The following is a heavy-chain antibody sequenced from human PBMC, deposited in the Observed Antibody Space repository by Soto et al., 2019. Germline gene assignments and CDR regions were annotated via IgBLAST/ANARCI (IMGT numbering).Heavy chain of an antibody. D-gene: IGHD1-26*01. CDR3: AKVLHPDYYYYGMDV. CDR1: GFTFSTYS. V-gene: IGHV3-48*01. J-gene: IGHJ6*02. Sequence: GGSLRLSCAASGFTFSTYSMNWVRQAPGKGLEWVSYISSSSSTIFYTGSVKGRFTVSRDNAKNSLYLQMNSLRAEDTAVYYCAKVLHPDYYYYGMDVWGQGTTVTVSS. CDR2: ISSSSSTI.